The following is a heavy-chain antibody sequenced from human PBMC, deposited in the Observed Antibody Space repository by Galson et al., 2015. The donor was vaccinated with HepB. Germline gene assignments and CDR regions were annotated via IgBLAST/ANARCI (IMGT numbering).Heavy chain of an antibody. CDR2: ISTPNSYI. J-gene: IGHJ5*02. CDR3: ARGAVVVAVGATENNWFDP. D-gene: IGHD2-15*01. V-gene: IGHV1-18*01. Sequence: SVKVSCKASGYTFSSYSITWVRRSPGQGLEWVGWISTPNSYINYAQHFPGGVTMTTDTSTNTAYMELRSLRSDDTAIYYCARGAVVVAVGATENNWFDPWGRGTLVSVSS. CDR1: GYTFSSYS.